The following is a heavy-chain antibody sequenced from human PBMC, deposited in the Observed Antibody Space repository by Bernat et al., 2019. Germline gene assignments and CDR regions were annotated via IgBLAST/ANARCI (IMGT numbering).Heavy chain of an antibody. Sequence: QVQLVESGGGVVQPGRSLRLSCAASGFTFSSYGMHWVRQAPGKGLEWVAVISYVGSNKYYADSVKGRFTISRDNSKNTLYLQMNSLRAEDTAVYYCAEGGRYCSSTSCYSDYWGQGTLVTVSS. CDR1: GFTFSSYG. V-gene: IGHV3-30*18. J-gene: IGHJ4*02. CDR2: ISYVGSNK. D-gene: IGHD2-2*01. CDR3: AEGGRYCSSTSCYSDY.